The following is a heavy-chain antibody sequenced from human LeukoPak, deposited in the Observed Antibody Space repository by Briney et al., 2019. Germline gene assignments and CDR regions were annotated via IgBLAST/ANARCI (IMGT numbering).Heavy chain of an antibody. CDR3: AKDVSQWLVRLDY. Sequence: GGSLRLSCAASGFTFSYYCMNWVRQAPGKGLEWVSSISVSGNDMFYADSVKGRFTISRDNAKNSLYLQMNSLSAEDTAVYYCAKDVSQWLVRLDYWGQGVLVTVSS. V-gene: IGHV3-21*04. J-gene: IGHJ4*02. D-gene: IGHD6-19*01. CDR2: ISVSGNDM. CDR1: GFTFSYYC.